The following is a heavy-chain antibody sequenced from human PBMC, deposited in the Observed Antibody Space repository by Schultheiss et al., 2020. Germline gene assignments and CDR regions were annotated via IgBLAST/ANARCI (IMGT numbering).Heavy chain of an antibody. D-gene: IGHD1-7*01. J-gene: IGHJ2*01. CDR1: GGSISGYY. CDR3: ARAVWNYVWYFDL. V-gene: IGHV4-59*01. CDR2: IYYSGST. Sequence: SATLSLTCTVSGGSISGYYWSWIRQPPGKGLEWIGYIYYSGSTNYNPSLKSRVTMSVDTSKNQFSLKLSSVTAADTAVYYCARAVWNYVWYFDLWGRGTLVTVYS.